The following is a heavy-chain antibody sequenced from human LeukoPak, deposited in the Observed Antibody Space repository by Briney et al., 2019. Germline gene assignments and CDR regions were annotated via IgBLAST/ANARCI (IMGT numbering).Heavy chain of an antibody. CDR3: ARVGYDILTGYYYYYYGMDV. J-gene: IGHJ6*02. CDR1: GFIVSSNY. V-gene: IGHV3-48*03. Sequence: GGSLRLSCAASGFIVSSNYMNWVRQAPGKGLEWVSYISSSGSTIYYADSVKGRFTISRDNAKNSLYLQMNSLRAEDTAVYYCARVGYDILTGYYYYYYGMDVWGQGTTVTVSS. CDR2: ISSSGSTI. D-gene: IGHD3-9*01.